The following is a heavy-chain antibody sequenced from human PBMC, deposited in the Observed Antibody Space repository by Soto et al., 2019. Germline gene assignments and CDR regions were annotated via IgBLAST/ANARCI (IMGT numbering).Heavy chain of an antibody. CDR2: IYPGDSDT. CDR1: GYSFTSYW. Sequence: PGESLKISCKGSGYSFTSYWIGWVRQMPGKGLEWMGIIYPGDSDTRYSPSFQGKVTISADKSISTAYLQWSSLKASDTAMYYCARSRAPGIAVAGTSWFDPWGQGTLVTVSS. V-gene: IGHV5-51*01. CDR3: ARSRAPGIAVAGTSWFDP. J-gene: IGHJ5*02. D-gene: IGHD6-19*01.